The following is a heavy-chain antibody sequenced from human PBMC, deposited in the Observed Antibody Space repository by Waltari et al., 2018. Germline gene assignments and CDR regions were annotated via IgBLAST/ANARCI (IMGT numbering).Heavy chain of an antibody. CDR3: ARVHILGASYYYYYYMDV. Sequence: QVQLQQWGAGLLKPSETLSLTCAVYGGSFINYYWSWIRQPPGKGLEWIGEINHSGGTNYNPSCKRRVIISVDTSKNQFSLNLSSVTAADTAVYYCARVHILGASYYYYYYMDVWDKGTTVTVSS. J-gene: IGHJ6*03. V-gene: IGHV4-34*01. D-gene: IGHD1-26*01. CDR1: GGSFINYY. CDR2: INHSGGT.